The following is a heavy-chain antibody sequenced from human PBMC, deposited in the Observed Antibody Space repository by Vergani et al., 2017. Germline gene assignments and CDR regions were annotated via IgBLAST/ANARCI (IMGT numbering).Heavy chain of an antibody. D-gene: IGHD3-22*01. CDR2: IYYSGST. V-gene: IGHV4-38-2*02. Sequence: QVQLQESGPGLVKPSETLSLTCAVSGYSISSGYYWGWIRQPPGKGLEWIGSIYYSGSTYYNPSLKSRVTISVDTSKNQFSLKLSSVTAADTAVYYCARDRNYYDSSGYYGAGEFDYWGQGTLVTVSS. CDR1: GYSISSGYY. J-gene: IGHJ4*02. CDR3: ARDRNYYDSSGYYGAGEFDY.